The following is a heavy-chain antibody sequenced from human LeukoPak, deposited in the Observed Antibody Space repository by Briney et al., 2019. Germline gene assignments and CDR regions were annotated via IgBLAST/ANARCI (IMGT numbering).Heavy chain of an antibody. J-gene: IGHJ3*02. CDR1: GGSISSYY. Sequence: SETLSLTCTVSGGSISSYYWSWIRQPAGKGLEWIGRIYTSGSTNYNPSLKCRVTMSVDTSKNQFSLKLSSVTAADTAVYYCARDSMIVSRGAFDIWGQGTMVTVSS. V-gene: IGHV4-4*07. D-gene: IGHD3-22*01. CDR2: IYTSGST. CDR3: ARDSMIVSRGAFDI.